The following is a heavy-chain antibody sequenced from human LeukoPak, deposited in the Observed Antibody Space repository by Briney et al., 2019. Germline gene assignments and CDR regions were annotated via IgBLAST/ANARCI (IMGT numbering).Heavy chain of an antibody. CDR3: TRPSSYYTSGSDYRPDQPDY. D-gene: IGHD3-10*01. CDR1: GYSFTSYR. Sequence: GEALKISCKTSGYSFTSYRIAWVRQRPGKGVEWMGMIYPGGSSTKYSPSFQGQVTISADKSISTAYLQWSSLKASDTAMYYCTRPSSYYTSGSDYRPDQPDYWGQGTLVTVSS. J-gene: IGHJ4*02. CDR2: IYPGGSST. V-gene: IGHV5-51*01.